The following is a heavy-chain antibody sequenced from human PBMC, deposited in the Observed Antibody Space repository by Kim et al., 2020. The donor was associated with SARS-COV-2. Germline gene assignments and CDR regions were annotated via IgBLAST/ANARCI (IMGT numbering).Heavy chain of an antibody. J-gene: IGHJ4*02. D-gene: IGHD3-9*01. CDR1: GGSISSSSYY. V-gene: IGHV4-39*01. Sequence: SETLSLTCTVSGGSISSSSYYWGWIRQPPGKGLEWIGSIYYSGSTYYNPSLKSRVTISVDTSKNQFSLKLSSVTAADTAVYYFARLLTSGSSYDYWGQGTLVTVSS. CDR3: ARLLTSGSSYDY. CDR2: IYYSGST.